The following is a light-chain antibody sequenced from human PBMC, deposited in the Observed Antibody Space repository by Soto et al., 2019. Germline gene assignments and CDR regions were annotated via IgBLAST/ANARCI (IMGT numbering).Light chain of an antibody. Sequence: DIQMTQSPSSVSASVGDRVTISCRASQGVSKWVAWYQQKPGKAPKLLIYDASTLQSGVPSRFSGSGSGTDFTLTISSLQPEDFATYYCQQANSFPNTFGQGTKLDI. V-gene: IGKV1D-12*01. CDR3: QQANSFPNT. CDR2: DAS. CDR1: QGVSKW. J-gene: IGKJ2*01.